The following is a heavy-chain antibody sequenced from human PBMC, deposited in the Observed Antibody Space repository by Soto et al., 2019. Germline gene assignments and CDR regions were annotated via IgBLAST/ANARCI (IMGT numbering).Heavy chain of an antibody. Sequence: EVQLVESGGGLVKPGGSLRLSCAASGFTFSSYSMNSVRQAPGKGLEWVSSISSSSSYIYYADSVKGRFTISRDNAKNSLYLQMNSLRAEDTAVYYCARSSDPAVTTQYYFDYWGQGTLVTVSS. V-gene: IGHV3-21*01. CDR2: ISSSSSYI. CDR3: ARSSDPAVTTQYYFDY. D-gene: IGHD4-4*01. J-gene: IGHJ4*02. CDR1: GFTFSSYS.